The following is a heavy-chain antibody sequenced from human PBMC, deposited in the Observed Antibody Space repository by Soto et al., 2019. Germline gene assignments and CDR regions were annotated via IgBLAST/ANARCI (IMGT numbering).Heavy chain of an antibody. CDR1: GASISGFY. V-gene: IGHV4-4*07. D-gene: IGHD1-1*01. J-gene: IGHJ5*02. CDR2: IYATGTT. Sequence: SETLSLTCTVSGASISGFYWSWIRKSAGKGLEWIGRIYATGTTDYNPSLKSRVMMSVDTSKKQFSLKLRSVTAADTAVYYCVRDGTKTLRDWFDPWGQGIAVTVS. CDR3: VRDGTKTLRDWFDP.